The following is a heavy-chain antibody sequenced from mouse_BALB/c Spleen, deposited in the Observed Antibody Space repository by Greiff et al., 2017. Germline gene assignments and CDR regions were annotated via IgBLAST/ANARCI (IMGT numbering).Heavy chain of an antibody. J-gene: IGHJ4*01. CDR3: ASRGYSFYAMDY. CDR1: GFTFSSYG. V-gene: IGHV5-6-3*01. D-gene: IGHD2-3*01. CDR2: INSNGGST. Sequence: DVMLVESGGGLVQPGGSLKLSCAASGFTFSSYGMSWVRQTPDKRLELVATINSNGGSTYYPDSVKGRFTISRDNAKNTLYLQMSSLKSEDTAMYYCASRGYSFYAMDYWGQGTSVTVSS.